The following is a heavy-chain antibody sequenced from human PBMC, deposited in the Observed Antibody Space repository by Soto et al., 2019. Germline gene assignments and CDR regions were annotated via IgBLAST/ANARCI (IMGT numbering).Heavy chain of an antibody. CDR1: GFTFSSYA. J-gene: IGHJ6*03. Sequence: GGSLRLSCAASGFTFSSYAMSWVRQAPGKGLEWVSAISGSGGSTYYADSVKGRFTISRDNSKNTLYLQMNSLRAEDTAVYYCARGGNYYYYMDVWGKGTTVTVSS. CDR2: ISGSGGST. V-gene: IGHV3-23*01. CDR3: ARGGNYYYYMDV. D-gene: IGHD3-16*01.